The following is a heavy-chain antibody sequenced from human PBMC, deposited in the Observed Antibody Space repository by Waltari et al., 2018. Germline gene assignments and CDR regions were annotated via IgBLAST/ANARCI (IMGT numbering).Heavy chain of an antibody. D-gene: IGHD3-22*01. Sequence: EVQLVESGGGLVQPGGSLRLSCAASGFTFSSYEMTWVSQSPGEGLGGVSYMSSSGTTIYYADSVRGRFTISRDNAKNSLYLQMNSLRAEDTAVYYCARPKGGYDSSGYYPTPFDYWGQGTLVTVSS. CDR1: GFTFSSYE. CDR3: ARPKGGYDSSGYYPTPFDY. J-gene: IGHJ4*02. V-gene: IGHV3-48*03. CDR2: MSSSGTTI.